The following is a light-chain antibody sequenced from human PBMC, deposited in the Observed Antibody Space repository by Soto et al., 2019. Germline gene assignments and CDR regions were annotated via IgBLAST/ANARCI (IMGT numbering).Light chain of an antibody. CDR2: EVS. CDR3: AAWDDSLSGWV. Sequence: QSALTQPASVSGSPGQSITISCTGTGYDIGTYNLVSWYQQHPGKAPKLIIYEVSKRPSGVSDRFSGSKSGNTASLTISGLQAEDESDYYCAAWDDSLSGWVFGGGTKVTVL. J-gene: IGLJ3*02. CDR1: GYDIGTYNL. V-gene: IGLV2-23*02.